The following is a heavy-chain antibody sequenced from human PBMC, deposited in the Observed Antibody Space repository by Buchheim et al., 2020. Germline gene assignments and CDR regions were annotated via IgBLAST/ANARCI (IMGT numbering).Heavy chain of an antibody. J-gene: IGHJ4*03. Sequence: EVQLVESGGGLVQPGGSLRLSCVGSGFTFSSYWMSWVRLAPGKGLEWVANIKQDGREKYFVDSVKGGFTISRENAEKPLYLQVNSLRAEDTAVYYCTRDADDHGDSFDYWGQGAL. CDR3: TRDADDHGDSFDY. V-gene: IGHV3-7*01. CDR2: IKQDGREK. D-gene: IGHD4-17*01. CDR1: GFTFSSYW.